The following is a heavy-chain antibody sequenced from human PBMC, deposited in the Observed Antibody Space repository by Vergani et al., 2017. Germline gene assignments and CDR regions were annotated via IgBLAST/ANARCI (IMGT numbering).Heavy chain of an antibody. J-gene: IGHJ6*03. D-gene: IGHD1-14*01. CDR3: ARAHQGGLSENMDV. CDR2: INWNGGST. V-gene: IGHV3-20*01. CDR1: GFTFDDYG. Sequence: EVQLVESGGGLVKPGGSLRLSCAASGFTFDDYGMSWVRQAPGKGLEWVSGINWNGGSTGYADSVKGRFTISRDNAKNSLYLQMNSLRAEDTALYHCARAHQGGLSENMDVWGKGTTVTVSS.